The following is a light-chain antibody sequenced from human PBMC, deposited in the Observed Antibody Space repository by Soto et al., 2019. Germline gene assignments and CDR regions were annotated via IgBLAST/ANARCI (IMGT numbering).Light chain of an antibody. V-gene: IGKV1-9*01. CDR3: QQLNSYPSIT. J-gene: IGKJ5*01. CDR1: QGISSY. Sequence: DIQLTQSPSFLSASVGDRVTITCRASQGISSYLAWYQQKPGKAPKLLIYAASTLQSGVPSRFSGSGSGTEFTLTISSLQPEGFATYYCQQLNSYPSITFGQGTRLEIK. CDR2: AAS.